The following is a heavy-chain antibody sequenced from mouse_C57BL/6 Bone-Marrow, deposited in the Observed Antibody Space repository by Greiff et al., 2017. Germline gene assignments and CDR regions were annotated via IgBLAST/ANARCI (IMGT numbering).Heavy chain of an antibody. V-gene: IGHV1-81*01. CDR2: IYPRSGNT. J-gene: IGHJ2*01. D-gene: IGHD2-4*01. CDR1: GYTFTSYG. CDR3: AREMITQYYFDY. Sequence: QFQLQQSGAELARPGASVKLSCKASGYTFTSYGISWVKQRTGQGLEWIGEIYPRSGNTYYNEKFKGKATLTADKSSSTAYMELRSLTSEDSAVYVSAREMITQYYFDYWGQGTTLTVSS.